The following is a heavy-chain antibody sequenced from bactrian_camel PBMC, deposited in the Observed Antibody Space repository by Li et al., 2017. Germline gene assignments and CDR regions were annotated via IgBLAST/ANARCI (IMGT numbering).Heavy chain of an antibody. CDR3: AKSPLQGWVPKSAAEYNY. J-gene: IGHJ4*01. CDR2: LGTHGGST. Sequence: VQLVESGGGSVQAGESLILSCDLSKYFSGRFKACMGWVRQAPGKDREAVAALGTHGGSTQYAESVQGRFAISRDNVKKTLYLQLNSLKTEDTAMYYCAKSPLQGWVPKSAAEYNYRGQGTQVTVS. CDR1: KYFSGRFKAC. V-gene: IGHV3S1*01. D-gene: IGHD5*01.